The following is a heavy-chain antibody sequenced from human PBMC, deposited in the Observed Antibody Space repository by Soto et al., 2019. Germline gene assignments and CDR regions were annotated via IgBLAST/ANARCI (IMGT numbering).Heavy chain of an antibody. CDR3: AMTQGPYYYYYGMDV. D-gene: IGHD3-16*01. J-gene: IGHJ6*02. CDR1: GGSFSGYY. V-gene: IGHV4-34*01. CDR2: INHSGST. Sequence: SETLSLTCAVYGGSFSGYYLSWIRQPPGKGLEWIGEINHSGSTNYNPSLKSRVTISVDTSKNQFSLKLSSVTAADTAVYYCAMTQGPYYYYYGMDVWGQGTPVTVSS.